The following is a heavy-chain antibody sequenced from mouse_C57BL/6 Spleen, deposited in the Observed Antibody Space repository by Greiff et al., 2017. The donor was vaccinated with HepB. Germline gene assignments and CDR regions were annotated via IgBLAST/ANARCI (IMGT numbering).Heavy chain of an antibody. J-gene: IGHJ4*01. CDR1: GFYIKNTY. CDR3: ARLGYAMDY. Sequence: VQLQQSVAELVRPGASVKLSCTASGFYIKNTYMHWVKQRPEQGLEWIGRIDPANGNTKYAPKFQGKATITADTSSTTAYLQLSSLTSEDTAIYYCARLGYAMDYWGQGTSVTVSS. V-gene: IGHV14-3*01. CDR2: IDPANGNT. D-gene: IGHD4-1*01.